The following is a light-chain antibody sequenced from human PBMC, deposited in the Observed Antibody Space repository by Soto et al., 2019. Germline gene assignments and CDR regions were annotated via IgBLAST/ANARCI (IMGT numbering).Light chain of an antibody. V-gene: IGKV1-5*03. Sequence: DIRMTQSPFTLSASVGDRVTITCRASQSISHWLAWYHQKPGKPPKFLIYNVSSVESGVPSRLSGSGSGTEFTLTINSLQPEDFATYYCQQYHSFPLTFGGGTKVEIK. CDR2: NVS. CDR1: QSISHW. J-gene: IGKJ4*01. CDR3: QQYHSFPLT.